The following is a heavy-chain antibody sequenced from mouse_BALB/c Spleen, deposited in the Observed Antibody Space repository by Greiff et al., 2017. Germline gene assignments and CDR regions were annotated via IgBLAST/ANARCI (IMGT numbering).Heavy chain of an antibody. V-gene: IGHV14-3*02. D-gene: IGHD2-3*01. CDR3: ARWLLRDAMDD. CDR1: GFNIKDTY. CDR2: IDPANGNT. J-gene: IGHJ4*01. Sequence: EVKLVESGAELVKPGASVKLSCTASGFNIKDTYMHWVKQRPEQGLEWIGRIDPANGNTKYDPKFQGKATITADTSSNTAYLQLISLTSEDTAVYYCARWLLRDAMDDWGQGTSVTVSS.